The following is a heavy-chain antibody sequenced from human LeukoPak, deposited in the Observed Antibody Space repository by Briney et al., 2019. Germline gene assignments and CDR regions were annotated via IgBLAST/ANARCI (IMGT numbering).Heavy chain of an antibody. V-gene: IGHV3-7*01. Sequence: SGGSLRLSCSASGFTFSNYWMHWVRQAPGKGPEWVANIKQDGSEKSYVDSVKGRFTISRDNAKNSLYLEMNTLRAEDTAVYYCAKARDRRDGYNFYFYYYMDVWGKGTTVTVSS. J-gene: IGHJ6*03. CDR1: GFTFSNYW. CDR2: IKQDGSEK. CDR3: AKARDRRDGYNFYFYYYMDV. D-gene: IGHD5-24*01.